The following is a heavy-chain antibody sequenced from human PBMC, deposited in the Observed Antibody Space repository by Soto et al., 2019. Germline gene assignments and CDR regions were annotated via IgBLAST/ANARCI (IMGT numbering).Heavy chain of an antibody. V-gene: IGHV3-30*18. CDR1: GFTFSSYG. Sequence: QVQLVESGGGVDQPGRSLRLSCAASGFTFSSYGMHWVRQAPGKGLEWVAVISYDGSNKYYADSVKGRFTISRDNSKNTLYLQMNSLRAEDTAMYYCAKDHAYYDFWSGYLLSDHLAVWGQGTTVTVSS. CDR2: ISYDGSNK. D-gene: IGHD3-3*01. J-gene: IGHJ6*02. CDR3: AKDHAYYDFWSGYLLSDHLAV.